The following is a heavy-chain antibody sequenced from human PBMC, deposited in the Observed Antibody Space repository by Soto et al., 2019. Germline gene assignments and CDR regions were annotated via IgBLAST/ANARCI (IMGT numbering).Heavy chain of an antibody. CDR3: ARESYYYDVSGYYWAWFDP. J-gene: IGHJ5*02. CDR1: GFTFSSYA. V-gene: IGHV3-30-3*01. D-gene: IGHD3-22*01. Sequence: QVQLVESGGGVVQPGRSLRLSCAASGFTFSSYAMHWVRQAPGKGLEWVAVISYDGSNKYYADSVKGRFTISRDNSKNTRYLQMNSLRAEDTAVYYCARESYYYDVSGYYWAWFDPWGQGTLVAVSS. CDR2: ISYDGSNK.